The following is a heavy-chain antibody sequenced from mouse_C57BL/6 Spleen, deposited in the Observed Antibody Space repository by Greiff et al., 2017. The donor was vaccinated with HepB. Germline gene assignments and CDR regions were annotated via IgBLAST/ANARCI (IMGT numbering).Heavy chain of an antibody. CDR2: IDPSDSYT. J-gene: IGHJ4*01. V-gene: IGHV1-59*01. CDR3: ARESSVAMDY. CDR1: GYTFTSYW. Sequence: QVQLQQPGAELVRPGTSVKLSCKASGYTFTSYWMHWVKQRPGQGLEWIGVIDPSDSYTNYNQKFKGKATLTVDTSSSTAYMQLSSLTSEDSAVYYCARESSVAMDYWGQGTSVTVSS.